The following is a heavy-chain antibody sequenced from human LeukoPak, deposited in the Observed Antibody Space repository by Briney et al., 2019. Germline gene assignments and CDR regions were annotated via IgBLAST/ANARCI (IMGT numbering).Heavy chain of an antibody. CDR2: INHSGST. CDR3: ARGGGSYGY. J-gene: IGHJ4*02. Sequence: SETLSLTCTVSGGSISSYYWSWIRQPPGKGLEWIGEINHSGSTNYNPSLKSRVTISVDTSKNQFSLKLSSVTAADTAVYYCARGGGSYGYWGQGTLVTVSS. D-gene: IGHD1-26*01. V-gene: IGHV4-34*01. CDR1: GGSISSYY.